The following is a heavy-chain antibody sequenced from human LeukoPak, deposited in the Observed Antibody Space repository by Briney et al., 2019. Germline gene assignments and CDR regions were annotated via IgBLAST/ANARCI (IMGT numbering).Heavy chain of an antibody. CDR2: IRSKAYGGTT. CDR3: TRVLDYGQDYYYGMDV. CDR1: GFTFGDYA. J-gene: IGHJ6*02. D-gene: IGHD4-17*01. V-gene: IGHV3-49*04. Sequence: GGSLRLSCAASGFTFGDYAMSWVRQAPGKGLEWVGFIRSKAYGGTTEYAASVKGRFTISRDDSKSIAYLQMNSLKTEDTAVYYCTRVLDYGQDYYYGMDVWGQGTTVTVPS.